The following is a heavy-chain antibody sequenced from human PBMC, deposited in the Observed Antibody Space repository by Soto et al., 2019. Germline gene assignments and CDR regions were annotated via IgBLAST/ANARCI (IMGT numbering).Heavy chain of an antibody. CDR2: ISGSGDRT. Sequence: EVQLLESGGGLVQPGGSLRLSFAASGITISNYPMTWVRKAPGKGLDWVSGISGSGDRTYYADSAKGRFTISKDISKNSLSLQLDNLGVEDTAVYFCVKDDGGYPSTAPHWGQGTLVTVSS. CDR1: GITISNYP. J-gene: IGHJ1*01. V-gene: IGHV3-23*01. CDR3: VKDDGGYPSTAPH. D-gene: IGHD3-22*01.